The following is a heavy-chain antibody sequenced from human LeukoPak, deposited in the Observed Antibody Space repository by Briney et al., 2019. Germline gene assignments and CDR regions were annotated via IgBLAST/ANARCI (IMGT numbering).Heavy chain of an antibody. D-gene: IGHD3-22*01. V-gene: IGHV1-69*13. CDR2: IIPIFGTA. CDR1: GGTFSSYA. J-gene: IGHJ4*02. CDR3: AITYYYDSSGYSYFDY. Sequence: SVKVSCKASGGTFSSYAISWVRQAPGQGLEWMGGIIPIFGTANYAQKFQGRVTITADESTSTAYMELSSLRSGDTAVYYCAITYYYDSSGYSYFDYWGQGTLVTVSS.